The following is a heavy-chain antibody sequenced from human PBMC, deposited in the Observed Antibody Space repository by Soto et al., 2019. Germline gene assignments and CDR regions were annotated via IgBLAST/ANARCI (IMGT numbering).Heavy chain of an antibody. D-gene: IGHD3-9*01. V-gene: IGHV3-23*01. Sequence: GSLRLSCAASGFTFSSYAMSWVRQAPGKGLEWVSAISGSGGSTYYADSVKGRFTISRDNSKNTLYLQMNSLRAEDTAVYYCAKGLRYFDWSSSYYGMDVWGQGTTVTVSS. CDR1: GFTFSSYA. CDR2: ISGSGGST. J-gene: IGHJ6*02. CDR3: AKGLRYFDWSSSYYGMDV.